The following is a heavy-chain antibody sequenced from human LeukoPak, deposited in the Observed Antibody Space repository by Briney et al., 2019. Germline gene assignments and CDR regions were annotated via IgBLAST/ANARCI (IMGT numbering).Heavy chain of an antibody. CDR3: AKDPLRYLRVGHYDY. J-gene: IGHJ4*02. Sequence: GGSLRLSCAASGFTFSTSAMNWVRQVPGKGLEWVSSIDYDSSHIYYAASVRGRFTISRDNARNSVYLQMNSLRVEDTAVYYCAKDPLRYLRVGHYDYWGQGTLVAVSS. V-gene: IGHV3-21*01. CDR1: GFTFSTSA. D-gene: IGHD3-9*01. CDR2: IDYDSSHI.